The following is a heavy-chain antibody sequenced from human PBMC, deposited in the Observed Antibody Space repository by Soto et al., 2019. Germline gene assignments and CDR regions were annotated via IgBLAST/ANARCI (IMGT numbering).Heavy chain of an antibody. V-gene: IGHV1-69*13. CDR1: GGTFSSYA. Sequence: SVKVSCKASGGTFSSYAISWVRQAPGQGLEWMGGIIPIFGTANYAQKFQGRVTITADESTSTAYMELSSLRSEDTAVYYCASNGYSLYGMDVWGQGTTVTVSS. D-gene: IGHD5-18*01. CDR3: ASNGYSLYGMDV. CDR2: IIPIFGTA. J-gene: IGHJ6*02.